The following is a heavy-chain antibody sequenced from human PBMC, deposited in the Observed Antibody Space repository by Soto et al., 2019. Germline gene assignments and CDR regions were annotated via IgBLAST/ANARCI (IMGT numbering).Heavy chain of an antibody. V-gene: IGHV3-48*03. CDR2: ISSSGSTI. Sequence: EVQLVESGGGLVQPGGSLRLSCAASGFTFSSYEMNWVRQAPGKGLEWVSYISSSGSTIYYADSVKGRFTISRDNAKNSLYLQMNSLRAEDTAVYYCARSWDLELPEEDDAFDIWGQGTMVTVSS. D-gene: IGHD6-13*01. J-gene: IGHJ3*02. CDR1: GFTFSSYE. CDR3: ARSWDLELPEEDDAFDI.